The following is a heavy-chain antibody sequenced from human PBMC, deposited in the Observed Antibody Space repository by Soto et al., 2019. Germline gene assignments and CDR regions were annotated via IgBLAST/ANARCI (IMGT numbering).Heavy chain of an antibody. J-gene: IGHJ6*01. CDR1: GFTFSSYG. D-gene: IGHD6-13*01. CDR3: ARPLEQHPFGFSMNL. CDR2: IWYDGSKI. Sequence: QVQLVQSGGGVVQPGGSLRLSCAASGFTFSSYGMHWVRQAPGKGLEWVAVIWYDGSKIYYADSVKGRFTISRDNSKSTLYLQMNSLRAEDTAVYYCARPLEQHPFGFSMNLWRHGSPVTVSS. V-gene: IGHV3-33*01.